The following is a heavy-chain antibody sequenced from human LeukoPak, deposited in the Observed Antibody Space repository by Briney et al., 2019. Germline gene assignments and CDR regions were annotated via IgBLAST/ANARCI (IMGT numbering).Heavy chain of an antibody. CDR1: GYTFTSYG. V-gene: IGHV1-2*02. D-gene: IGHD2-2*02. CDR2: INPNSGGT. CDR3: TRAPPCDFTGCYTGDKWSDP. Sequence: ASVKVSCKASGYTFTSYGIRWVRQAPGQGLEWMGWINPNSGGTNYAQRFQGRVTMTTDTSISTAYMDLSRLRSDDTATYYCTRAPPCDFTGCYTGDKWSDPWGQGTLVTVSS. J-gene: IGHJ5*02.